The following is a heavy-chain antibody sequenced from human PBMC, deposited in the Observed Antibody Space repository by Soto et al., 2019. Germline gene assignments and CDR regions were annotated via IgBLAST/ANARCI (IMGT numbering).Heavy chain of an antibody. D-gene: IGHD6-19*01. Sequence: VASVKVSCKASGGTFSSYAMHWVRQAPGQRLEWMGWINAGNGNTKYSQKFQGRVTITRDTSASTAYMELSSLRSEDTAVYYCARDRRMSSGWENNWFDPWGQGTLVTVSS. CDR1: GGTFSSYA. V-gene: IGHV1-3*01. J-gene: IGHJ5*02. CDR3: ARDRRMSSGWENNWFDP. CDR2: INAGNGNT.